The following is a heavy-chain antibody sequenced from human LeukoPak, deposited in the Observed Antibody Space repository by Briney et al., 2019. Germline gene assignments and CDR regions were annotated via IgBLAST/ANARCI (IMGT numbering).Heavy chain of an antibody. J-gene: IGHJ4*02. V-gene: IGHV3-20*04. Sequence: GGSLRLSCAASGFTFDDYGMSWVRQAPGKGLEWVSGINWNGDNTNYADSLKGRFTISRDNAKNSLYLQMNSLRAEDTALYYCARRAGDYSHPYDYWGQGTLVTVSS. CDR3: ARRAGDYSHPYDY. CDR1: GFTFDDYG. D-gene: IGHD3-22*01. CDR2: INWNGDNT.